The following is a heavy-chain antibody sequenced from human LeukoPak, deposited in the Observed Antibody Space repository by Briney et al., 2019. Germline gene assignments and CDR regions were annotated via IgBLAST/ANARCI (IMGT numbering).Heavy chain of an antibody. CDR3: ARDVGYDSSGYYCSY. CDR1: GGTFSSYA. J-gene: IGHJ4*02. Sequence: SVKVSCKASGGTFSSYAVSWVRQAPGQGLEWMGGIIPLSGTINYAQNFQGRVTITADEFSSTVYMELSNLRSEDTAVYYCARDVGYDSSGYYCSYWGQGTLVTVSS. D-gene: IGHD3-22*01. CDR2: IIPLSGTI. V-gene: IGHV1-69*13.